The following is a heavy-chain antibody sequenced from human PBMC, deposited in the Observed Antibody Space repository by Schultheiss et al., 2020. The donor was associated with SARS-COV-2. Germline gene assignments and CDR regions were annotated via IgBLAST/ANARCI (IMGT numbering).Heavy chain of an antibody. CDR3: GRDRVGGRYFDYYYGVDV. V-gene: IGHV1-2*02. Sequence: ASVKVSCKASGYTFSGYYLHWVRQAPGQGLEWMGWINPNSGGTNYAQKFQGRVTMTRDTSISTAYMELSRLRSDDTAVYYCGRDRVGGRYFDYYYGVDVWGQGTTGTVSS. D-gene: IGHD1-26*01. J-gene: IGHJ6*02. CDR2: INPNSGGT. CDR1: GYTFSGYY.